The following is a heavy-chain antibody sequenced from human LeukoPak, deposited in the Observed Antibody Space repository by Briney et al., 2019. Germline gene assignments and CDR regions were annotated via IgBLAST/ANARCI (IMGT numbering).Heavy chain of an antibody. V-gene: IGHV3-23*01. CDR2: ISGSGGST. Sequence: GGSLRLSCAASGFTFEHYAIHWVRQAPGKGLEWVSTISGSGGSTYYADSVKGRFTISRDNSKNTLYLQMNSLRAEDTAVYYCAKDETIYYFDYWGQGTLVTVSS. CDR3: AKDETIYYFDY. D-gene: IGHD3-3*01. J-gene: IGHJ4*02. CDR1: GFTFEHYA.